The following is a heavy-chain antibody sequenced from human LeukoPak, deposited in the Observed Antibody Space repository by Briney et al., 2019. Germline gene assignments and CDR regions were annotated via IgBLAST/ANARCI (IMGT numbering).Heavy chain of an antibody. CDR2: IWYDGSNK. CDR3: ARDRTYSSGWEYFDY. Sequence: SGGSLRLSCAASGFTFSSYGMHWVRQAPGKGLEWVAVIWYDGSNKYYADSEKGRFTVSRDNSKNTLYLQMNSLRAEDTAVYYCARDRTYSSGWEYFDYWGQGTLVTVSS. V-gene: IGHV3-33*01. D-gene: IGHD6-19*01. J-gene: IGHJ4*02. CDR1: GFTFSSYG.